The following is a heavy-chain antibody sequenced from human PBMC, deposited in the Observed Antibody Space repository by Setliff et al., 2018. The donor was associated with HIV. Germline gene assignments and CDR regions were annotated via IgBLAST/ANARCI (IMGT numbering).Heavy chain of an antibody. V-gene: IGHV5-51*01. CDR3: ASRGVVAATNAFDI. J-gene: IGHJ3*02. D-gene: IGHD2-15*01. CDR1: GYTFTNYW. CDR2: IYPGDSDI. Sequence: GESLKISCEASGYTFTNYWIGWVRQMPGKGLEWMGIIYPGDSDIIYSPSFQGQVTISADKSISTAYLQWSSLKASDTAMYYCASRGVVAATNAFDIWGQGTMVTVSS.